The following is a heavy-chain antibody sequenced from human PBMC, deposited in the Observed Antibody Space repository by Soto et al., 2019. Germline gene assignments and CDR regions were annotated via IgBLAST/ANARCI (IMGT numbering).Heavy chain of an antibody. Sequence: QVQVVESGGGVVQPGRSLRLSCEVSGFSLSRYGMHWVRQAPGKGLEWVAVIWYHGTTKNYADSVKGRFTISRDISKNTVYLKMDSLEVEDTAVYYCAGDVDTTSHLNWFDPWGQGVMVTVSS. CDR3: AGDVDTTSHLNWFDP. CDR1: GFSLSRYG. D-gene: IGHD5-18*01. CDR2: IWYHGTTK. J-gene: IGHJ5*02. V-gene: IGHV3-33*01.